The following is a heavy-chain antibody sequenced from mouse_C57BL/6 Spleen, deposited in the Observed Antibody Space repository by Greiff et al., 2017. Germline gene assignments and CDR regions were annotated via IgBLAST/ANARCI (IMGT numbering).Heavy chain of an antibody. CDR2: IDPSDSYT. J-gene: IGHJ3*01. CDR1: GYTFTSYW. D-gene: IGHD2-5*01. V-gene: IGHV1-69*01. Sequence: VQLQQPGAELVMPGASVKLSCKASGYTFTSYWMHWVKQRPGQGLEWIGEIDPSDSYTNYNQKFKGKSTLTVDKSSSTAYMQLSSLTSEDSAVYYCARYSNAFAYWGQGTLVTVSA. CDR3: ARYSNAFAY.